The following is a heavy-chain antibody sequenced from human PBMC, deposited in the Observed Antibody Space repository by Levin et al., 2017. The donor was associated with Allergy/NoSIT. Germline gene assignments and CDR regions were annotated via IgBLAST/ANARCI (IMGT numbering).Heavy chain of an antibody. Sequence: SCAASGFTFSSYGMNWVRQAPGKGLEWVAAISYDGRVQYYAESVKGRFTISRDNSQTTVFLHMDSLRIDDTAVYFCAKDRRNTVSFYLVDDWGQGTLVTVSS. J-gene: IGHJ4*02. CDR3: AKDRRNTVSFYLVDD. V-gene: IGHV3-30*18. D-gene: IGHD1-26*01. CDR2: ISYDGRVQ. CDR1: GFTFSSYG.